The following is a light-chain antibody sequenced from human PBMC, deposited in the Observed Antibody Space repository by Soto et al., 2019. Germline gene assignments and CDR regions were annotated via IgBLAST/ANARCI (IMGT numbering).Light chain of an antibody. CDR2: DAS. CDR1: QSVSTNY. J-gene: IGKJ4*01. CDR3: QQYGSSPS. V-gene: IGKV3D-20*01. Sequence: IVLTQSPATLSLSPGERVTLYCVASQSVSTNYVAWYQQKPGLAPRLLIYDASRRATGIADRFSGSGSGTDFTLTISRLEPEDFAVYYCQQYGSSPSFGGGTKVDIK.